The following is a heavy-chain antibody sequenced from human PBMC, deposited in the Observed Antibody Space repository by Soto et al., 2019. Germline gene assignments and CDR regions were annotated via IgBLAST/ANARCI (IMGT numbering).Heavy chain of an antibody. D-gene: IGHD6-13*01. Sequence: SETQSRTYAVSGGPVSSYCCSWIRQPPGKGLEWIGYIYYSGSTNYNPSLKSRVTISVDTSKNQFSLKLSSVTAADTAVYYCARGLSIAAAGTGGPDAFDIWGQGTMVTVSS. V-gene: IGHV4-59*02. J-gene: IGHJ3*02. CDR1: GGPVSSYC. CDR3: ARGLSIAAAGTGGPDAFDI. CDR2: IYYSGST.